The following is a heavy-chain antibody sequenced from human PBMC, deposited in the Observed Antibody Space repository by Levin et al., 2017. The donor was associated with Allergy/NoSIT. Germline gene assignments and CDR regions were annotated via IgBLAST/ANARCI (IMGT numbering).Heavy chain of an antibody. V-gene: IGHV3-30*18. CDR1: GFTFSSYG. J-gene: IGHJ3*02. Sequence: LSLPCAASGFTFSSYGMHWVSQAPGKGLEWVAVISSDGRKKFYADSVKGRFTISRDNSKNTLDLQMNSLSAEDTAVDYCAKDVYGTGWYPLGNDAFEMWGQGTKVSVSS. CDR3: AKDVYGTGWYPLGNDAFEM. D-gene: IGHD6-19*01. CDR2: ISSDGRKK.